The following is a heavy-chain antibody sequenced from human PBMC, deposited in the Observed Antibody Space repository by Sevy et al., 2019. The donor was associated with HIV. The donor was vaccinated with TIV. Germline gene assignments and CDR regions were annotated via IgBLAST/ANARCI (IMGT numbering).Heavy chain of an antibody. CDR3: ARDMPQGVVIIPGSMWGGVDY. CDR2: ISAYSGDT. V-gene: IGHV1-18*01. Sequence: ASVKVSCKTFGYTFKTYGISWVRQAPGQGLEWMGWISAYSGDTNFAQKFQGRVTMTTDTSTSTAYMELSSLRSDDTAVSFCARDMPQGVVIIPGSMWGGVDYWGQGSVVTVSS. CDR1: GYTFKTYG. J-gene: IGHJ4*02. D-gene: IGHD2-2*01.